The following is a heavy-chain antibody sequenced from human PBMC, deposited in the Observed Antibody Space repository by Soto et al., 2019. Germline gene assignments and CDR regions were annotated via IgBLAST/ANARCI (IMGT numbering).Heavy chain of an antibody. J-gene: IGHJ6*02. V-gene: IGHV1-69*06. CDR1: GGTFSSYA. D-gene: IGHD2-2*02. Sequence: SVKVSCKASGGTFSSYAISWVRQAPGQGLEWMGGTIPIFGTANYAQKFQGRVTITADKSTSTAYMELSSLRSEDTAVYYCARNTLDCSSTSCYTTNGMDVWGQGTTVTVSS. CDR3: ARNTLDCSSTSCYTTNGMDV. CDR2: TIPIFGTA.